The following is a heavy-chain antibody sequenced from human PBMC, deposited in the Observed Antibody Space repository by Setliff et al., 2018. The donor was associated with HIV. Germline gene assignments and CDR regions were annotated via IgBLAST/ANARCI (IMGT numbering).Heavy chain of an antibody. CDR3: ARAPSCIGSNCIFYYYYYYGLDV. V-gene: IGHV4-34*01. Sequence: PSETLSLTCTVCGGSLTHYYWTWIRQPPGGGLEWIGEITDTGHTNYNSSLQSRVTISLDTSRKQFSLKLTSVTASDAAVYYCARAPSCIGSNCIFYYYYYYGLDVWGHGTTVTVSS. CDR1: GGSLTHYY. D-gene: IGHD2-15*01. CDR2: ITDTGHT. J-gene: IGHJ6*02.